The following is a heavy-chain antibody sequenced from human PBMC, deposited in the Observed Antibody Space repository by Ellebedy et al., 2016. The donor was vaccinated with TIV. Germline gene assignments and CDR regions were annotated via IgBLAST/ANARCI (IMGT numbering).Heavy chain of an antibody. CDR2: IYYSGST. CDR3: ARGRSGYYQSPFDY. D-gene: IGHD3-22*01. V-gene: IGHV4-39*07. Sequence: MPSETLSLTCTVSGGSISSSSYYWGWIRQPPGKGLEWIGSIYYSGSTYYNPSLKSRVTISVDTSKNQFSLQLSSVTAADTAVYYCARGRSGYYQSPFDYWGQGTLLTVSS. J-gene: IGHJ4*02. CDR1: GGSISSSSYY.